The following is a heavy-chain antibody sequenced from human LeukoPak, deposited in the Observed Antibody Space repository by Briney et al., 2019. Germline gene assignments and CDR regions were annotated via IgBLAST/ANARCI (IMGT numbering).Heavy chain of an antibody. J-gene: IGHJ4*02. CDR1: GFPFSSYW. CDR2: IKQDGSEK. CDR3: AKNAPLDY. Sequence: PGGSPRLSCAASGFPFSSYWMSWVRQAPGKGLEWVANIKQDGSEKNYVDSVKGRFTISRDNAKNSLYLQMNSLRAEDTAVYYCAKNAPLDYWGQGTLVTVSS. V-gene: IGHV3-7*03.